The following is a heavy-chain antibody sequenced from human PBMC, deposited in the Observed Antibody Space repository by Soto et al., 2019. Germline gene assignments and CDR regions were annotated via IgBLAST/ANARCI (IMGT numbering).Heavy chain of an antibody. V-gene: IGHV3-11*01. CDR2: ISSGGTNI. Sequence: QVQLVESGGGLAQPGGSLRLSCAASGFTFMAYYMSWIRQAPGKGLEWVSYISSGGTNIYYAGSVKGPFTISRDNAKNSLYLQMNSLSVEDTAVYYCARGEGGYCSSITCPPVDDWGQGTLVTVSP. J-gene: IGHJ4*02. CDR1: GFTFMAYY. CDR3: ARGEGGYCSSITCPPVDD. D-gene: IGHD2-2*01.